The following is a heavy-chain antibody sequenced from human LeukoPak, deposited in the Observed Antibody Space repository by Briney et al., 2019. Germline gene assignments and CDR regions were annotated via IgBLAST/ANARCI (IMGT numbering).Heavy chain of an antibody. CDR1: GGTFISYA. CDR2: IIPIFGTA. CDR3: ARDSSGYYFTHYYYYGMDV. J-gene: IGHJ6*02. V-gene: IGHV1-69*13. D-gene: IGHD3-22*01. Sequence: SVKVSCKASGGTFISYAISWVRQAPGQGLEWMGGIIPIFGTANYAQKFQGRVTITADESTSTAYMELSSLRSEDTAVYYCARDSSGYYFTHYYYYGMDVWGQGTTVTVSS.